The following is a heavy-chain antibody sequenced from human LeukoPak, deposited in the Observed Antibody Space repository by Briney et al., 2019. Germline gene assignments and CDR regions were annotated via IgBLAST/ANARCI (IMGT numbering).Heavy chain of an antibody. CDR1: GGSISSGGYS. J-gene: IGHJ6*02. CDR2: IYHSGST. CDR3: ARGGARGPLEGYSDWDYYYYGMDV. D-gene: IGHD3-9*01. V-gene: IGHV4-30-2*01. Sequence: SQTLSLTCAVSGGSISSGGYSWSWIRQPPGKGLEWIGYIYHSGSTYYNPSLKSRVTISVDRSKNQFSLKLSSVTAADTAVYYCARGGARGPLEGYSDWDYYYYGMDVWGQGTTVTVSS.